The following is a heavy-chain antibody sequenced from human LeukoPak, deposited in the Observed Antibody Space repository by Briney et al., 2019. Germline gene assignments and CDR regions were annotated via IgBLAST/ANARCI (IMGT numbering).Heavy chain of an antibody. D-gene: IGHD3-3*01. J-gene: IGHJ4*02. CDR3: VKDKTDFWSGYFDY. CDR1: GFIFDDYA. V-gene: IGHV3-9*03. Sequence: GGSLRLSCAASGFIFDDYAMHWVRQTPGKGLEWVSGISWNSDSIVYADSVKGRFTISRDNAKNSLYLQMNSLRSEDMALYYCVKDKTDFWSGYFDYWGQGTLVTVSS. CDR2: ISWNSDSI.